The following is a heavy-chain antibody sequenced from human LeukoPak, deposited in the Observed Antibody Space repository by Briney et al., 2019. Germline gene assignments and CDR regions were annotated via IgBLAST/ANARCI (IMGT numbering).Heavy chain of an antibody. J-gene: IGHJ4*02. CDR3: AKSGIVVAPAAIPFDY. V-gene: IGHV3-53*01. CDR2: IYSGGIT. CDR1: GFTVSTNY. Sequence: GGSLRLSCAASGFTVSTNYMSWVRQAPGKGLEWVSVIYSGGITYYADSVKGRFTISRDNSKNTLFLEMNSLRAEDTAVYYCAKSGIVVAPAAIPFDYWGQGTLVTVSS. D-gene: IGHD2-2*01.